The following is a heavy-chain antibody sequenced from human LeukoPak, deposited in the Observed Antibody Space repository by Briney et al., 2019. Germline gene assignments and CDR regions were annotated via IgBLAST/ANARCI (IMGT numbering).Heavy chain of an antibody. Sequence: ASVKVSCKASGGTFSSYAISWVRQAPGQGLEWMGAIIPIFGTANYAQKFQGRVTITTDESTSTAYMELSSLRSEDTAVYYCARAGIPYYDSSGYSPSPLDYWGQGTLVTVSS. CDR2: IIPIFGTA. V-gene: IGHV1-69*05. CDR1: GGTFSSYA. J-gene: IGHJ4*02. CDR3: ARAGIPYYDSSGYSPSPLDY. D-gene: IGHD3-22*01.